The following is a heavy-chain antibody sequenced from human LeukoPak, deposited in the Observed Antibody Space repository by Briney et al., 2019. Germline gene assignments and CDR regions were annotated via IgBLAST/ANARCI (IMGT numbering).Heavy chain of an antibody. CDR3: ARARNDYGDYYGYDY. V-gene: IGHV1-2*02. Sequence: ASVKVSCEASGYTFTGYYMHWVRQAPGQGLEWMGWINPNSGGTNYAQKFQGRVTMTRDTSISTAYMELSRLRSDDTVVYYCARARNDYGDYYGYDYWGQGTLVTVSS. J-gene: IGHJ4*01. CDR2: INPNSGGT. CDR1: GYTFTGYY. D-gene: IGHD4-17*01.